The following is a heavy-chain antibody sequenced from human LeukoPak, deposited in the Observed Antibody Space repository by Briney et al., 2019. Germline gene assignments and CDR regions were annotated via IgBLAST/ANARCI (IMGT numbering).Heavy chain of an antibody. CDR2: ISSSSSYI. CDR3: ARADSSSWYDNWFDP. D-gene: IGHD6-13*01. V-gene: IGHV3-21*01. CDR1: GFTFSSYS. Sequence: KPGGSLRLSCAASGFTFSSYSMNWVRQAPRKGLEWVSSISSSSSYIYYADSVKGRFTISRDNAKNSLYLQMNSLRAEDTAVYYCARADSSSWYDNWFDPWGQGTLVTVSS. J-gene: IGHJ5*02.